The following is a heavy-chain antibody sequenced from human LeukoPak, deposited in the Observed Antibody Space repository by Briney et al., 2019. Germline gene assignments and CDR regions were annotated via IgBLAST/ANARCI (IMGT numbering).Heavy chain of an antibody. J-gene: IGHJ5*02. CDR1: GGSISSYY. V-gene: IGHV4-59*01. CDR2: IYHSGST. CDR3: ARDANDWFDP. Sequence: SETLSLTCTVSGGSISSYYWSWIRQPPGKGLEWIGYIYHSGSTNYNPSLKSRVTISVDTSKNQFSLKLSSVIAADTPAYYCARDANDWFDPWGQGTLVTVSS.